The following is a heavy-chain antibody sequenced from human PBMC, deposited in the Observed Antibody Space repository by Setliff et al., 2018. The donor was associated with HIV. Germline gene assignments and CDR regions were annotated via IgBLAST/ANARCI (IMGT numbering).Heavy chain of an antibody. D-gene: IGHD2-15*01. V-gene: IGHV2-5*01. J-gene: IGHJ6*03. CDR2: IYWNDDY. CDR3: AHRAPSASHPSYGIRVGYLDV. Sequence: SGPTLVNPTQPLTLTCTFSGFSLRTSGVGVGWVRQPPGKALEWLALIYWNDDYRYSPSLESRLTITKDTSNNQVFLTMINVDPVDTGTYFCAHRAPSASHPSYGIRVGYLDVWGKGTTVTVSS. CDR1: GFSLRTSGVG.